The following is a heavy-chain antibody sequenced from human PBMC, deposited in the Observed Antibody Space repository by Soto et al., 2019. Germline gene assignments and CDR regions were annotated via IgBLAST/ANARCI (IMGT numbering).Heavy chain of an antibody. CDR3: ARGFGSGWYGVDGYYYGLDV. CDR2: ISYDGSNN. D-gene: IGHD6-13*01. J-gene: IGHJ6*02. Sequence: QVQLVESGGGVVQPGRSLRLSCAASGFTFSSYAMHWVRQAPGKGLEWVADISYDGSNNYYADSVKGRFTISRDNSKNSLYLQLNRLSAEDTAVYYCARGFGSGWYGVDGYYYGLDVWGQGTTVTVSS. CDR1: GFTFSSYA. V-gene: IGHV3-30-3*01.